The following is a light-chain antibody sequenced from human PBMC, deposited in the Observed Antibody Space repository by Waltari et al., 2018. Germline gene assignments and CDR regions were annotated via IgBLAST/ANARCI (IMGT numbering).Light chain of an antibody. J-gene: IGKJ1*01. Sequence: ELVMTQSPASLSVSPGDRVTLSCRASQSVGTILAWYQQRPGRAPILLVYRASTRASDLPARFSGSGSGTDFTLSISTLQSEDFAVYYCQQYDDWPRTFGQGTKVEIK. V-gene: IGKV3-15*01. CDR3: QQYDDWPRT. CDR2: RAS. CDR1: QSVGTI.